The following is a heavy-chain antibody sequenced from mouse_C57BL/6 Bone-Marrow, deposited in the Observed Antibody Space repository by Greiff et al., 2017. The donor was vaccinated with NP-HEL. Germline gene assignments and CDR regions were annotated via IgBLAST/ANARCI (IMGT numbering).Heavy chain of an antibody. D-gene: IGHD1-1*01. CDR2: ISNGGGST. J-gene: IGHJ1*03. V-gene: IGHV5-12*01. CDR3: ARRSTTVVSYWYFDV. CDR1: GFTFSDYY. Sequence: EVMLVESGGGLVQPGGSLKLSCAASGFTFSDYYMYWVRQTPEKRLEWVAYISNGGGSTYYPDTVKGRFTISRDNAKNTLYLQMSRLKSEDTAMYYCARRSTTVVSYWYFDVWGTGTTVTVSS.